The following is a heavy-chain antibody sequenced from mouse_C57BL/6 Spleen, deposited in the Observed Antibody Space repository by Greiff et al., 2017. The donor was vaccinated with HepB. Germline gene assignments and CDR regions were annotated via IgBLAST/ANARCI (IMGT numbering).Heavy chain of an antibody. J-gene: IGHJ2*01. CDR1: GYTFTDYE. CDR3: TRGLGTDY. V-gene: IGHV1-15*01. CDR2: IDPETGGT. D-gene: IGHD4-1*01. Sequence: VQLVESGAELVRPGASVTLSCKASGYTFTDYEMHWVKQTPVHGLEWIGAIDPETGGTAYNQKFKGKAILTADKSSSTAYMELRSLTSEDSAVYYCTRGLGTDYWGQGTTLTVSS.